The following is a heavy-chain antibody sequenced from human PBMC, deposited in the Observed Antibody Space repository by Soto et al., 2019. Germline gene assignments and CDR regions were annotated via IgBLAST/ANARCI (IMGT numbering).Heavy chain of an antibody. V-gene: IGHV4-4*02. CDR1: GGSISSSNW. CDR2: IYHSGST. Sequence: SETLSLTCAVSGGSISSSNWWSWVRQPPGKGLEWIGEIYHSGSTNYNPSLKSRVTISVDKSKNQFSLKLSSVTAADTAVYYCTTYYYDSSGYWAGAFDIWGQGTIVTVSS. D-gene: IGHD3-22*01. J-gene: IGHJ3*02. CDR3: TTYYYDSSGYWAGAFDI.